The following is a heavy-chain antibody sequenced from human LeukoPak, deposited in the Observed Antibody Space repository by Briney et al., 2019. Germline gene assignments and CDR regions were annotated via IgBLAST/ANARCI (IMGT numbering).Heavy chain of an antibody. CDR1: GYIFTSYW. CDR3: ATNTMFRGIHAFDI. D-gene: IGHD3-10*01. CDR2: IYPGDPDT. Sequence: GESLKISCKASGYIFTSYWIGWVRQMPGKGLEWMGIIYPGDPDTRYSPSFQGQVTISADKSISTAYLQWSSLKASDSAMYYCATNTMFRGIHAFDIWGQGTMVTVPS. V-gene: IGHV5-51*01. J-gene: IGHJ3*02.